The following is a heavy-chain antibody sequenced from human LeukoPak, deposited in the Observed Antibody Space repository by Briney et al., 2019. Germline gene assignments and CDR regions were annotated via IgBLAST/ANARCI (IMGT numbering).Heavy chain of an antibody. J-gene: IGHJ5*02. CDR1: GFTFGDYA. CDR2: IRSKAYGGTT. D-gene: IGHD2-2*01. CDR3: TRDPYPLGYCSSTSCYP. Sequence: GRSLRLSCTASGFTFGDYAMSWVRQAPGKGLEWVGFIRSKAYGGTTEYAASVKGRFTISRDDSKGIAYLQMNSLKTEDTAVYYCTRDPYPLGYCSSTSCYPWGQGTLVTVSS. V-gene: IGHV3-49*04.